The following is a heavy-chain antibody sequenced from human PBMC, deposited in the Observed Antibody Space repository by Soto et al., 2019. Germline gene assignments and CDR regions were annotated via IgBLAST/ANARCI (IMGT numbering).Heavy chain of an antibody. Sequence: QVQLVQSGAEVNRPGSSVKVSCKAFGGTFSTYAINWVRQAPGRGLEWMGGIIPIFGTGNYAQNFQGRVTITADESTSTAYMELSSLRSEDTAIYFCARETPLRETSGYYPRYFHLWGRGTLVTVSS. D-gene: IGHD3-22*01. CDR3: ARETPLRETSGYYPRYFHL. CDR2: IIPIFGTG. J-gene: IGHJ2*01. CDR1: GGTFSTYA. V-gene: IGHV1-69*01.